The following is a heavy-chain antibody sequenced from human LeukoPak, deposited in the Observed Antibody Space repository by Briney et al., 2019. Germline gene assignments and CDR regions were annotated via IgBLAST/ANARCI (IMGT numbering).Heavy chain of an antibody. J-gene: IGHJ6*02. V-gene: IGHV1-18*01. CDR1: GYTFTSYG. D-gene: IGHD4-17*01. CDR2: ISAYNGNT. CDR3: ARDGPLYGDYEYGMDV. Sequence: ASVKVSCKASGYTFTSYGISWVRQAPGQGLEWMGWISAYNGNTNYAQKLQGRVTMTTDTSTSTAYMELRSLRSGDTAVYYCARDGPLYGDYEYGMDVWGQGTTVTVSS.